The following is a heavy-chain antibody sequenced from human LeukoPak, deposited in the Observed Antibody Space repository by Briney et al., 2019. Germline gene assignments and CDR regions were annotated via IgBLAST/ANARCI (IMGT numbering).Heavy chain of an antibody. V-gene: IGHV3-74*01. CDR1: GFTFSSYW. CDR3: ARAYYYDSSVLDY. Sequence: GGSLRLSCAASGFTFSSYWMHRVRQAPGKGLVRVSRINSDGSSTSYADSVKGRFTISRDNAKNTLCLQMNSLRAEDTAVYYCARAYYYDSSVLDYWGQGTLVTVSS. J-gene: IGHJ4*02. CDR2: INSDGSST. D-gene: IGHD3-22*01.